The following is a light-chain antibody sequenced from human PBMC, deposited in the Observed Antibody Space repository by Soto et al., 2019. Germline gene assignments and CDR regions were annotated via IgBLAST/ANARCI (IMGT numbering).Light chain of an antibody. CDR1: TGAVSSGNY. V-gene: IGLV7-43*01. J-gene: IGLJ3*02. CDR2: STT. Sequence: QAVVTQEPSLTVSPGETVTLTCASSTGAVSSGNYPIWFQQKPGQAPGALISSTTKRRSWTPARFSGSILGGKAALTLSGVQPEDEGEYFCLLYFPGPLLVFGGGTQLTVL. CDR3: LLYFPGPLLV.